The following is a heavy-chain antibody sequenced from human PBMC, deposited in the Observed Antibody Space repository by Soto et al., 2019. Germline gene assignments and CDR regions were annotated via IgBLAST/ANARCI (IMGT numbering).Heavy chain of an antibody. J-gene: IGHJ4*02. CDR2: ISPYNGKT. CDR3: ARGPLVVLNYFES. V-gene: IGHV1-18*01. CDR1: GYTFTSYG. Sequence: GASVKVSCKTSGYTFTSYGISWVRQAPGQGLEWMGWISPYNGKTNYAQKVQARLTISADKSTSTAYMELSSLTSDDTAMYFCARGPLVVLNYFESWGQGTLVTVSS.